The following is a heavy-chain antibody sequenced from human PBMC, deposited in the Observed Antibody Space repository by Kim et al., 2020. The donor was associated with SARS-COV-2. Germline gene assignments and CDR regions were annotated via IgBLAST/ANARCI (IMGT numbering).Heavy chain of an antibody. V-gene: IGHV3-7*01. Sequence: KYYVDSVKGRFTISIDNAKNSLYLQMNSLRAEDTAVYYCARVGSSSWYFDYWGQGTLVTVSS. CDR3: ARVGSSSWYFDY. D-gene: IGHD6-13*01. J-gene: IGHJ4*02. CDR2: K.